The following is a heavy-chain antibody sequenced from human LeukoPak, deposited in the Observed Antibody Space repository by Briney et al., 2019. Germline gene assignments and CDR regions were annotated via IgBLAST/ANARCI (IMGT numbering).Heavy chain of an antibody. CDR3: ARDFHPHSSSGGFDY. V-gene: IGHV1-2*02. Sequence: ASVKVSCKASGYTFTGYYMHWVRQAPGQGLEWMGWINPNSGGTNYAQKFQGRVTMTRDTSISTAYMELRSLRSDDTAVYYCARDFHPHSSSGGFDYWGQGTLVTVSS. D-gene: IGHD6-6*01. CDR2: INPNSGGT. CDR1: GYTFTGYY. J-gene: IGHJ4*02.